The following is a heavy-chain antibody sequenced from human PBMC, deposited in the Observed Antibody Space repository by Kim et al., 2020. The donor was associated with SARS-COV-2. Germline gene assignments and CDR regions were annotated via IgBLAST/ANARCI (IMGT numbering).Heavy chain of an antibody. Sequence: TYATKFQGRVTITADKYTRTAYMELSSLRSEDWAVYYCARDCSGGSCYDYWGQGTLVTVSS. J-gene: IGHJ4*02. CDR3: ARDCSGGSCYDY. V-gene: IGHV1-69*04. D-gene: IGHD2-15*01.